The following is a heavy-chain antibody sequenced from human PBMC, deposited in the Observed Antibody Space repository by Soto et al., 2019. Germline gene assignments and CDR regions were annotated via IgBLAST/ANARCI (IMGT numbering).Heavy chain of an antibody. CDR3: ARDHPTYSSSYFDY. J-gene: IGHJ4*02. CDR1: GFTFSSYA. D-gene: IGHD3-22*01. Sequence: EVQLLESGGDLVQPGGSLRLSCAASGFTFSSYAMSWVRQAPGKGLEWVSTISGRGDDTYYTDSVKGRFTISRDNSKNSLYVLMNSLRAEDKAVYYCARDHPTYSSSYFDYWGQGTLVTVSS. V-gene: IGHV3-23*01. CDR2: ISGRGDDT.